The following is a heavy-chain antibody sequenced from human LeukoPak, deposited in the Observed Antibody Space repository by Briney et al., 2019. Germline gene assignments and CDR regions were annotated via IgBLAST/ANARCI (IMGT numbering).Heavy chain of an antibody. V-gene: IGHV3-74*01. CDR3: ARVRATFSPHFDN. CDR2: INSDGSIT. D-gene: IGHD5-12*01. CDR1: GFTFSSYW. Sequence: QPGGSLRLPCTASGFTFSSYWMHWARQAPGKGLMWVSRINSDGSITNYADSVKGRFTISRDNAKNTLYLQMNSLRAEDTAVYYCARVRATFSPHFDNWGQGTLVTVSS. J-gene: IGHJ4*02.